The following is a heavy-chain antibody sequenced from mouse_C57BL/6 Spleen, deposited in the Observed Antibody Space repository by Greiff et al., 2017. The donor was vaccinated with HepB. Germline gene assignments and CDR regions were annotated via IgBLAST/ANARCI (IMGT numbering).Heavy chain of an antibody. D-gene: IGHD2-10*02. J-gene: IGHJ1*03. Sequence: QVQLQQSGAELVRPGTSVKVSCKASGYAFTNYLIEWVKQRPGQGLEWIGVINPGSGGTNYNEKFKGKATLTADKSSSTAYMQLSSLTSEDSAVYFCARSPRDWYFDVWGTGTTVTVSS. CDR3: ARSPRDWYFDV. V-gene: IGHV1-54*01. CDR1: GYAFTNYL. CDR2: INPGSGGT.